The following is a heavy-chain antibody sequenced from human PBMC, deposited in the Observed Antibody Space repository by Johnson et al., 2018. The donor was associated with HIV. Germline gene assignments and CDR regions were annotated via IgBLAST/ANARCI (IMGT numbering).Heavy chain of an antibody. CDR1: GFTFSTYG. V-gene: IGHV3-33*06. CDR2: IWYDGSNK. Sequence: VQLVESGGGVVQPGRSLRLSCEASGFTFSTYGAHWVRQAPGKGLEWVAGIWYDGSNKYYADSVKGRFSISRDNSKNMLYLQMNSLRAEETAVYYCAKCIWGSSLIDAFDIWGQGTMVTVSS. CDR3: AKCIWGSSLIDAFDI. D-gene: IGHD6-13*01. J-gene: IGHJ3*02.